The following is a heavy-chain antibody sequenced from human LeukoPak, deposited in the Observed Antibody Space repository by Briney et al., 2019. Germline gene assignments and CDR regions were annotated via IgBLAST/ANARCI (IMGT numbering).Heavy chain of an antibody. CDR2: IIPIIDET. CDR3: ARDLWFGSEDWFDP. V-gene: IGHV1-2*02. J-gene: IGHJ5*02. Sequence: ASVKVSCKASGYTFTGYYMHWVRQAPGQGLEWMGRIIPIIDETKYAQKIQGRVTITADKSTSTVYMELSSLTSEDTAVYYCARDLWFGSEDWFDPWGQGTLVTVSS. D-gene: IGHD3-10*01. CDR1: GYTFTGYY.